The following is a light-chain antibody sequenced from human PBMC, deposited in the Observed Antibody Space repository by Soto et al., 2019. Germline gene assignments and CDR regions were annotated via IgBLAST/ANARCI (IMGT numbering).Light chain of an antibody. CDR1: SSDVGGYNY. V-gene: IGLV2-14*01. CDR2: EVS. CDR3: STYTSSSPLV. Sequence: QSALTQPASVSGSPGQSITISCTGTSSDVGGYNYVSWYQQHPGKAPKFMISEVSNRPSGVSNRFSASKSGNTASLTISGLQAEDEAYYYCSTYTSSSPLVFGTGTKLTVL. J-gene: IGLJ1*01.